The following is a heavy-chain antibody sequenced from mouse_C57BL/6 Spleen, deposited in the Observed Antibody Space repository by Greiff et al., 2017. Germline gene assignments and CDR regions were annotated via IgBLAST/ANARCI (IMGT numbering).Heavy chain of an antibody. D-gene: IGHD1-1*01. CDR1: GYTFTSYW. V-gene: IGHV1-64*01. CDR2: IHPNSGST. CDR3: ARSTVDEDAMDY. J-gene: IGHJ4*01. Sequence: QVQLQQPGAELVKPGASVKLSCKASGYTFTSYWMHWVKQRPGQGLEWIGMIHPNSGSTNYNEKFKSKATLTVDKSSSTAYMQLSRLTSEDSAVYYCARSTVDEDAMDYWGQGTSVTVSS.